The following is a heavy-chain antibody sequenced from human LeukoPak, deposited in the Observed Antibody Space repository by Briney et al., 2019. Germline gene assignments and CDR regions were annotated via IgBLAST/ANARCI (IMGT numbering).Heavy chain of an antibody. D-gene: IGHD3-22*01. V-gene: IGHV4-39*07. CDR3: ARDPRSHYYDSSGQGY. CDR2: IYYSGST. CDR1: GGSISSSSYY. Sequence: SETLSLTCTVSGGSISSSSYYWGWIRQPPGKGLEWIGSIYYSGSTYYNPSLKSRVTISVDTSKNQFSLKLSSVTAADTAVYYCARDPRSHYYDSSGQGYWGQGTLVTVSS. J-gene: IGHJ4*02.